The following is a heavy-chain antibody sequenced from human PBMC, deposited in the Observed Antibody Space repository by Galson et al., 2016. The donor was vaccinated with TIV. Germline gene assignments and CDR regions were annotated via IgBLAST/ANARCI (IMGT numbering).Heavy chain of an antibody. D-gene: IGHD5-18*01. V-gene: IGHV3-74*01. J-gene: IGHJ3*02. CDR1: GFTFSSYN. Sequence: SLRLSCAASGFTFSSYNMHWVRQAPGKGLVWVSRISDDATTTTYADSVKGRFTISRDNTKNTLHLQMNSLRADDTAVYYCARHGDTATGDAFDIWGQGTKVTVSS. CDR3: ARHGDTATGDAFDI. CDR2: ISDDATTT.